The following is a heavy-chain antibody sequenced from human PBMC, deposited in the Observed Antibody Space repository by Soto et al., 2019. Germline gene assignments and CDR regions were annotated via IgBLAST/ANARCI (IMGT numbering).Heavy chain of an antibody. D-gene: IGHD2-2*01. CDR2: IRTKLNRYSS. CDR3: ASSTTGCHGGVCSLDY. V-gene: IGHV3-72*01. CDR1: GFSFSDRY. Sequence: EVQLVESGGDLVQPGGSLRLSCAASGFSFSDRYMDWVRQAPGKGREWVGRIRTKLNRYSSDYAAAVAGRFTISREDSRNSLYLQMNSLRSEDTAVYYCASSTTGCHGGVCSLDYWGQGTMVTVSS. J-gene: IGHJ4*02.